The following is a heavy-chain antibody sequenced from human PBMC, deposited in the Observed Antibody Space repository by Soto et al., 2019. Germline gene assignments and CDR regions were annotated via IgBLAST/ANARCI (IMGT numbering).Heavy chain of an antibody. CDR2: ISYDGSNK. V-gene: IGHV3-30*18. CDR3: AKDDYDFWSGYYNPPVFDY. Sequence: GGSLRLSCAASGFTFSSYGMHWVRQAPGKGLEWVAVISYDGSNKYYADSVKGRFTISRDNSKNTLYLQMNSLRAEDTAVYYCAKDDYDFWSGYYNPPVFDYWGQGTLVTGSS. CDR1: GFTFSSYG. D-gene: IGHD3-3*01. J-gene: IGHJ4*02.